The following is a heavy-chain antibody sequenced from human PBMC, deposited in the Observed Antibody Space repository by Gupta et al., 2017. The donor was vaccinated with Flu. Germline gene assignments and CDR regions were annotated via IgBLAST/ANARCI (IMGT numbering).Heavy chain of an antibody. Sequence: EVQLLESGGGLVQPGGSLRLSCAASGFSFSSYAMSWVRQAPGKGLEWGSAISGSGGSTYYADSVKGRFTISRDNSKNTLYLQMNSRRAEDTAVYYCAKEARKTAAEHREDYYYYYGMDVWGQGTTVTVSS. CDR2: ISGSGGST. CDR1: GFSFSSYA. V-gene: IGHV3-23*01. J-gene: IGHJ6*02. CDR3: AKEARKTAAEHREDYYYYYGMDV. D-gene: IGHD1-26*01.